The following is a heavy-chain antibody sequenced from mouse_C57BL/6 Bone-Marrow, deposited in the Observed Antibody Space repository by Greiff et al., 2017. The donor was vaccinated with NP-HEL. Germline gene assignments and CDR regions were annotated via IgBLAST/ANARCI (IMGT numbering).Heavy chain of an antibody. Sequence: EVKLVESGPVLVKPGASVKMSCKASGYTFTDYYMNWVKQSHGRSLEWIGVINPYNGGTSYNQKFKGKATLTVDKSSSTAYMELNSLTSEDSAVYYCATDYYGSSYSWFAYWGQGTLVTVSA. J-gene: IGHJ3*01. V-gene: IGHV1-19*01. D-gene: IGHD1-1*01. CDR1: GYTFTDYY. CDR2: INPYNGGT. CDR3: ATDYYGSSYSWFAY.